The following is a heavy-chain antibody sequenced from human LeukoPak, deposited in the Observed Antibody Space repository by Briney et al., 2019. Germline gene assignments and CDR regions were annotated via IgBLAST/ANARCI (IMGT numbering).Heavy chain of an antibody. CDR1: GGSFSSEA. J-gene: IGHJ6*03. Sequence: GASVKVSCKAFGGSFSSEAISWVRQAPGQGLEWMGGIIPIFGTANYAQKFQGRVTITTNESTSTAYMEVSSLRSEDTAVYYCARELAGPSSTSWLANYMDVWGKGTTVTVSS. CDR2: IIPIFGTA. V-gene: IGHV1-69*05. CDR3: ARELAGPSSTSWLANYMDV. D-gene: IGHD2-2*01.